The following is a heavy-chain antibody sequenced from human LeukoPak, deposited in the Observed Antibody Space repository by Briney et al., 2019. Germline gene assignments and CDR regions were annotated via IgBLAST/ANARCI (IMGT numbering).Heavy chain of an antibody. CDR1: GFTVSSNY. V-gene: IGHV3-53*01. CDR2: ISTSGST. D-gene: IGHD4-17*01. J-gene: IGHJ2*01. Sequence: PGGSLRLSCAASGFTVSSNYMSWVRQAPGKGLEWVSVISTSGSTYYADSAKGRFTISRDNSKNTLYLQMNSLRAEDTAVYYCAKIDYGDLYWYFDLWGRGTLVTVSS. CDR3: AKIDYGDLYWYFDL.